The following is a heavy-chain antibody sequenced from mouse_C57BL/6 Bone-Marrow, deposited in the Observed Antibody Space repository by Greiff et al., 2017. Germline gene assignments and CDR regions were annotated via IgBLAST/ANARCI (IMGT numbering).Heavy chain of an antibody. J-gene: IGHJ1*03. V-gene: IGHV1-82*01. CDR1: GYAFSSSW. CDR3: AGVYYGSSWYFDV. D-gene: IGHD1-1*01. Sequence: VKLMESGPELVKPGASVKISCKASGYAFSSSWMNWVKQRPGKGLEWIGRIYPGDGDTNYNGKFKGKATLTADKSSSTAYMQLSSLTSEDSAVYFCAGVYYGSSWYFDVWGTGTTVTVSS. CDR2: IYPGDGDT.